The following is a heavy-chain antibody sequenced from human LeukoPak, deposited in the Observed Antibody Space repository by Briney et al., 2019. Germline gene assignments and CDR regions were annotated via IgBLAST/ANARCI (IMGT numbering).Heavy chain of an antibody. J-gene: IGHJ3*02. D-gene: IGHD6-19*01. Sequence: GGSLGLSCAASGFTFSDYYMSWIRQAPGKGLEWVSYISSSGSTIYYADSVKGRFTIPRDNAKNSLYLQMNSLRAEDTAVYYCARVDSSGWSDAFDIWGQGTMVTVSS. CDR3: ARVDSSGWSDAFDI. CDR2: ISSSGSTI. CDR1: GFTFSDYY. V-gene: IGHV3-11*01.